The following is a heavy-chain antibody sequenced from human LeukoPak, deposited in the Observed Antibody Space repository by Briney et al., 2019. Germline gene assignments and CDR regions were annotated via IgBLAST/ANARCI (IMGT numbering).Heavy chain of an antibody. CDR3: ARSLVSSVERWFDP. J-gene: IGHJ5*02. CDR2: IYYSGST. Sequence: PSETLSLTCTVSGGSISSYYWSWIRQPPGKGLEWIGYIYYSGSTNYNPSLKSRVTISVDTSKNQFSLKLSSVTAADTAVYYCARSLVSSVERWFDPWGQGTLVTVSS. CDR1: GGSISSYY. V-gene: IGHV4-59*01. D-gene: IGHD1-26*01.